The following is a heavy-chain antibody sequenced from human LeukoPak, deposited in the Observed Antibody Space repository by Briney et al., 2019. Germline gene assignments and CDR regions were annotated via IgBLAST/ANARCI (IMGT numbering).Heavy chain of an antibody. CDR2: ISDSGDIT. J-gene: IGHJ6*02. CDR1: GFTFNNYA. D-gene: IGHD3-10*01. Sequence: GGSLRLSCAASGFTFNNYALNWVRQAPGKGLEWVSIISDSGDITDYADSVKGRFTISRDNSKNMLYLQMNSLRAEDTAVYFCTKKITMVRGINYGMDVWGQGTTVTVSS. V-gene: IGHV3-23*01. CDR3: TKKITMVRGINYGMDV.